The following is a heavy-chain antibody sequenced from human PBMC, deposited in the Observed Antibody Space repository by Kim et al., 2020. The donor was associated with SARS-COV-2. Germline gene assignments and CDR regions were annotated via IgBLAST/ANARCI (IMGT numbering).Heavy chain of an antibody. Sequence: SETLSLTCAVSGASISSNSWSWIRQPPGKGLEWIGFMHYSGSTNYNPSLKSRVTISVDTSRNQFSLKLNSVIAADTAVYYCARTARGVIPFDYWGRGTLVTVSS. V-gene: IGHV4-59*01. J-gene: IGHJ4*02. CDR1: GASISSNS. D-gene: IGHD3-10*01. CDR3: ARTARGVIPFDY. CDR2: MHYSGST.